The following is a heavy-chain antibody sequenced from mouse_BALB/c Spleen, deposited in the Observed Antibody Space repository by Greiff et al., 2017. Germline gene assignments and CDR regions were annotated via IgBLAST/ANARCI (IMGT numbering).Heavy chain of an antibody. V-gene: IGHV14-3*02. Sequence: EVQLQQSGAELVKPGASVKLSCTASGFNIKDTYMHWVKQRPEQGLEWIGRIDPANGNTKYDPKFQGKATITADTSSNTAYLQLSSLTSEDTAVYYCARERVITPVFDYWGQGTTLTVSS. CDR3: ARERVITPVFDY. CDR2: IDPANGNT. D-gene: IGHD1-1*01. J-gene: IGHJ2*01. CDR1: GFNIKDTY.